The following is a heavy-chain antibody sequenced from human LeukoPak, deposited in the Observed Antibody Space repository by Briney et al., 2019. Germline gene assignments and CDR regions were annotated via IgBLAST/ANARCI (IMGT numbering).Heavy chain of an antibody. D-gene: IGHD3-22*01. Sequence: SETLSLTCTVSGGSISNYYWDWIRQPPGKRMEWIGYIYYSGSTNYNPSLKSRVTISVDTSKNQFSLKLSSVTAADTAVYYCARGPYEGWFDPWGQGTLVTVSS. CDR1: GGSISNYY. V-gene: IGHV4-59*12. CDR2: IYYSGST. J-gene: IGHJ5*02. CDR3: ARGPYEGWFDP.